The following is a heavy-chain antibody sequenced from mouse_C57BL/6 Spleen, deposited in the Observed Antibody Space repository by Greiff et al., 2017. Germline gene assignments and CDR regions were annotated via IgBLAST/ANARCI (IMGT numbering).Heavy chain of an antibody. D-gene: IGHD4-1*01. CDR2: INPGSGGT. J-gene: IGHJ2*01. V-gene: IGHV1-54*01. CDR1: GYAFTNYL. CDR3: ARRGWDGFDY. Sequence: QVQLQQSGAELVRPGTSVKVSCKASGYAFTNYLIEWVKQRPGQGLEWIGVINPGSGGTNYNEKFKGKATLTADKSSSTAYMQLSSLTSEDSAVYFCARRGWDGFDYWGQGTTLTVSS.